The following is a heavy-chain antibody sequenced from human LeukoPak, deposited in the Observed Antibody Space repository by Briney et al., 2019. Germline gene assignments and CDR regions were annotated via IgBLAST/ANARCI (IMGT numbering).Heavy chain of an antibody. D-gene: IGHD5-12*01. CDR1: GYSFTSYW. CDR3: ARSPKNVAYNSGLDYFDF. J-gene: IGHJ4*02. CDR2: IYPGDSDT. Sequence: GESLKISCKGSGYSFTSYWIGWVRQMPGKGLEGMGIIYPGDSDTRYSPSFHGQVTISADKSISTAYLQWSSLKASDTAMFYCARSPKNVAYNSGLDYFDFWGQGTLVTVSS. V-gene: IGHV5-51*01.